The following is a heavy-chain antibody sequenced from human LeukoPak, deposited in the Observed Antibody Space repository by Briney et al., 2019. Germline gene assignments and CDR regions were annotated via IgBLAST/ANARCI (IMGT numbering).Heavy chain of an antibody. CDR3: ARVTVSGHGGDY. CDR2: ISGYDGTT. CDR1: GYSFTNFG. Sequence: ASVKVSCKASGYSFTNFGITWVRQAPGQGLEWMGWISGYDGTTNYAQKFQGRFTMTTDTSTAPAYMELRSLRSDDTAMYYCARVTVSGHGGDYWGQGSLVTVSS. D-gene: IGHD4-11*01. V-gene: IGHV1-18*01. J-gene: IGHJ4*02.